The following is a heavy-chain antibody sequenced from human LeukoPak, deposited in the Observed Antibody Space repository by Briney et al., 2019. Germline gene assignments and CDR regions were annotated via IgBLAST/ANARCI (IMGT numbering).Heavy chain of an antibody. CDR1: GYTFTSYD. CDR2: MNPNSGNT. V-gene: IGHV1-8*01. Sequence: ASVKVSCKASGYTFTSYDINWVRQATGQGLEWMGWMNPNSGNTGYAQKFQGRVTMTRNTSISTAYMELSSLRSEDTAVYYCASSHLNLWNYYYDLGMDVWGQGTTVTVSS. CDR3: ASSHLNLWNYYYDLGMDV. D-gene: IGHD3-22*01. J-gene: IGHJ6*02.